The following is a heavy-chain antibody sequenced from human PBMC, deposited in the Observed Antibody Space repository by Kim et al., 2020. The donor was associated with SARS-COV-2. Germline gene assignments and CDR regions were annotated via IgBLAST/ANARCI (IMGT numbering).Heavy chain of an antibody. V-gene: IGHV3-33*01. D-gene: IGHD6-13*01. J-gene: IGHJ6*02. Sequence: GGSLRLSCAASGFTFSSYGMHWVRQAPGKGLEWVAVIWYDGSNKYYADSVKGRFTISRDNSKNTLYLQMNSLRAEDTAVYYCARDGYSSTRWMSKRPAQYYYYYYGMDVWGQGTTVTVSS. CDR2: IWYDGSNK. CDR1: GFTFSSYG. CDR3: ARDGYSSTRWMSKRPAQYYYYYYGMDV.